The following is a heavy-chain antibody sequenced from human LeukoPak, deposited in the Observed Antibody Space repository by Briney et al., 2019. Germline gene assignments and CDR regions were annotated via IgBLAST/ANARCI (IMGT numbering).Heavy chain of an antibody. J-gene: IGHJ1*01. D-gene: IGHD1-26*01. V-gene: IGHV1-2*02. Sequence: GASVEVSCKASGYTFTGYYMHWVRQAPGQGLEWMGWINPNSGGTNYAQKFQGRVTMTRDTSISTAYMELSRPRSDDTAVYYCARDFRGYFQHWGQGTLVTVSS. CDR3: ARDFRGYFQH. CDR1: GYTFTGYY. CDR2: INPNSGGT.